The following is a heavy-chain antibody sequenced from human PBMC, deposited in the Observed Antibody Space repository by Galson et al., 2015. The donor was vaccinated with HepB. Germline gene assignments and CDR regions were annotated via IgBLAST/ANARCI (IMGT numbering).Heavy chain of an antibody. CDR3: ASGGPVGYYYGSSGYSHGAFDI. Sequence: SVKVSCKASGYTFTSYYMHWVRQAPGQGLEWMGIINPSGGSTSYAQKLQGRVTMTRDTSTSTVYMELSSLRSEDTAVYYCASGGPVGYYYGSSGYSHGAFDIWGQGTMVTVSS. V-gene: IGHV1-46*04. D-gene: IGHD3-22*01. CDR2: INPSGGST. CDR1: GYTFTSYY. J-gene: IGHJ3*02.